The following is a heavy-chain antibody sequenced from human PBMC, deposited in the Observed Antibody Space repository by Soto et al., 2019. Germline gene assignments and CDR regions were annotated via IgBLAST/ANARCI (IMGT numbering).Heavy chain of an antibody. CDR3: VREGRGSFDF. CDR2: IGGRGNSA. Sequence: PVGSLSLSCAASGFIFTNYAMNWVRQAPGKGLEWVSVIGGRGNSAYYADSVQGRFTISRDNSKNTLSLQMSSLTADDTAIYYCVREGRGSFDFWGRAAMVTV. J-gene: IGHJ3*01. D-gene: IGHD5-12*01. V-gene: IGHV3-23*01. CDR1: GFIFTNYA.